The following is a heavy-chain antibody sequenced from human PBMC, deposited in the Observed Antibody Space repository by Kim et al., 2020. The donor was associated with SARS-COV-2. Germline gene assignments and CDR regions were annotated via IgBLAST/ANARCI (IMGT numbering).Heavy chain of an antibody. CDR3: AKDRAAAYNSPKFYYYGMDV. Sequence: GGSLRLSCAASGFTFSSYAMSWVRQAPGKGLEWVSAISGSGGSTYYADSVKGRFTISRDNSKNTLYLQMNSLRAEDTAVYYCAKDRAAAYNSPKFYYYGMDVWGQGTTVTVSS. CDR2: ISGSGGST. D-gene: IGHD6-13*01. CDR1: GFTFSSYA. V-gene: IGHV3-23*01. J-gene: IGHJ6*02.